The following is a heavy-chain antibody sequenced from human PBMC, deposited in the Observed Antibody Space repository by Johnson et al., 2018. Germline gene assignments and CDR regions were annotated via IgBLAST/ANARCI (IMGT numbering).Heavy chain of an antibody. CDR1: GGSINSGTFF. CDR2: IWTSGTT. J-gene: IGHJ6*02. CDR3: AGGRGSQSTIGYYGVDV. V-gene: IGHV4-61*02. Sequence: QVQLQESGPGLVEPSQTLSLTCLVSGGSINSGTFFWTWMRQPAGNGLEWIGRIWTSGTTTHYNPSLKGRVTIAVDTSKNQFSLKLGSVTAADTAVYYGAGGRGSQSTIGYYGVDVWGQGTTVTVSS. D-gene: IGHD5/OR15-5a*01.